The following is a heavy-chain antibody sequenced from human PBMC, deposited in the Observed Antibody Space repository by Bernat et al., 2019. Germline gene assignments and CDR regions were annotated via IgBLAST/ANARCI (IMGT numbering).Heavy chain of an antibody. CDR2: ISSSSSYT. CDR1: GFTFSDYY. J-gene: IGHJ6*03. V-gene: IGHV3-11*05. Sequence: QVQLVESGGGLVQPGGSLRLSCAASGFTFSDYYMSWIRQAPGKGLDWVSYISSSSSYTNYADSVKGRFTISRDNAKNSLYLQMNSLRAEDTAVYYYARGTATSAPYMDVWGQGTTVTVSS. CDR3: ARGTATSAPYMDV.